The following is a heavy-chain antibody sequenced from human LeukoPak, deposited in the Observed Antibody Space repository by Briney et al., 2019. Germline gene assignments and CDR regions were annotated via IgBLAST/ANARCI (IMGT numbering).Heavy chain of an antibody. J-gene: IGHJ4*02. CDR3: ASSYYYDSSGYSTPLDY. Sequence: SQTLSLTCTVSGGSISSGDYYWSWIRQPPGKGLEWIGYIYYSGSTYYNPSLKCRVTISVDTSKNQFSLKLSSVTAADTAVYYCASSYYYDSSGYSTPLDYWGQGTLVTVSS. D-gene: IGHD3-22*01. CDR1: GGSISSGDYY. V-gene: IGHV4-30-4*01. CDR2: IYYSGST.